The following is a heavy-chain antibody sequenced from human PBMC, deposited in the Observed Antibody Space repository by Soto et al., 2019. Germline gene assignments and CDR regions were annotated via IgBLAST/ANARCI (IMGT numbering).Heavy chain of an antibody. D-gene: IGHD6-19*01. J-gene: IGHJ4*02. V-gene: IGHV3-30*18. CDR3: AKEYSSGWYVGADY. Sequence: QVQLVESGGGVVQPGRSLRLSCAASGFTFSSYGMHWVRQAPGKGLEWVAVISYDGSNKYYADSVKGRFTISRDNSKNTLYLQMNSLRAEDTAVYYCAKEYSSGWYVGADYWGQGTLVTVSS. CDR2: ISYDGSNK. CDR1: GFTFSSYG.